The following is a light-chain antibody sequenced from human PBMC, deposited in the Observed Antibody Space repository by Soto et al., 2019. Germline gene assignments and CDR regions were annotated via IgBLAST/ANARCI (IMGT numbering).Light chain of an antibody. CDR3: QQCYTTPIT. CDR2: AAS. CDR1: QSISDY. J-gene: IGKJ5*01. V-gene: IGKV1-39*01. Sequence: DIPMTQSPSSLSASVGDRVTITCRASQSISDYLNWYQQKPGKAPKLLIYAASSLQSGVPSRFSGSGSGTGFTLTISSLQPEDFATYYCQQCYTTPITFGQGTRLEIK.